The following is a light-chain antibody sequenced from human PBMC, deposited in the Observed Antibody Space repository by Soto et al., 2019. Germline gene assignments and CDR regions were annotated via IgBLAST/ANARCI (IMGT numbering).Light chain of an antibody. CDR3: ASYTGTDTPWV. J-gene: IGLJ3*02. CDR1: ASDIGYYNF. Sequence: QSVLTQPASVSGSLGQSITISCTGAASDIGYYNFVSWYQQHPATAPKLIIYDVSHRPSGISFRFSGSKSGNTASPTISGLRAEDEAAYYCASYTGTDTPWVFGGGTKLTVL. V-gene: IGLV2-14*03. CDR2: DVS.